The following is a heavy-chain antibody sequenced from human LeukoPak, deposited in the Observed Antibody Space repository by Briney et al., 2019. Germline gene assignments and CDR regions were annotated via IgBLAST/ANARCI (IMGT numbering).Heavy chain of an antibody. Sequence: GGSLRLSCAASGFTVSSNYMSWVRQAPGKGLEWVSVIYSGGSTYYADSVKGRFTISRDNSKNTLYLQMNSLRAEDTAVYYCARGEPERYCSSTSCPVRYWGQGTLVTVPS. J-gene: IGHJ4*02. V-gene: IGHV3-66*02. D-gene: IGHD2-2*01. CDR1: GFTVSSNY. CDR3: ARGEPERYCSSTSCPVRY. CDR2: IYSGGST.